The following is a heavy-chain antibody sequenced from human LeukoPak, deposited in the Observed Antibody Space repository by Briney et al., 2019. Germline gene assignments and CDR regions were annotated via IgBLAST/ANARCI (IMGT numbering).Heavy chain of an antibody. J-gene: IGHJ2*01. CDR1: GFTFSSYA. V-gene: IGHV3-23*01. CDR2: ISGSGGST. Sequence: GGSLRLSCAASGFTFSSYAMSWVRQAPGKGLEWGSAISGSGGSTYYADSVKGRFTISRDNSKNTLYLRMNSLRAEDTAVYYCAKGRYCSSTSCYYKPGYFDLWGRGTLVTVSS. CDR3: AKGRYCSSTSCYYKPGYFDL. D-gene: IGHD2-2*01.